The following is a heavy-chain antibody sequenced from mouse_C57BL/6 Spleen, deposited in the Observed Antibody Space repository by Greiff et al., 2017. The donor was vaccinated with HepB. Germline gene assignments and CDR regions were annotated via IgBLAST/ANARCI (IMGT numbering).Heavy chain of an antibody. V-gene: IGHV1-81*01. Sequence: QVQLKESGAELARPGASVKLSCKASGYTFTSYGISWVKQRTGQGLEWIGEIYPRSGNTYYNEKFKGKATLTADKSSSTAYMELRSLTSEDSAVYFCARGYYGREYAMDYWGQGTSVTVSS. J-gene: IGHJ4*01. CDR3: ARGYYGREYAMDY. D-gene: IGHD1-1*01. CDR2: IYPRSGNT. CDR1: GYTFTSYG.